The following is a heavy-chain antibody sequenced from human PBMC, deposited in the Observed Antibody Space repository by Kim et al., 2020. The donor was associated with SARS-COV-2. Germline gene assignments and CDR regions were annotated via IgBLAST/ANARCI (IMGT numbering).Heavy chain of an antibody. CDR2: ISSSGSTI. Sequence: GGSLRLSCAASGFTFSSYEMNWVRQAPGKGLEWVSYISSSGSTIYYADSVKGRFTISRDNAKNSLYLQMNSLRAEDTAVYYCARIKYSYGFLNWYFDLWGRGTLVTVSS. D-gene: IGHD5-18*01. CDR1: GFTFSSYE. CDR3: ARIKYSYGFLNWYFDL. J-gene: IGHJ2*01. V-gene: IGHV3-48*03.